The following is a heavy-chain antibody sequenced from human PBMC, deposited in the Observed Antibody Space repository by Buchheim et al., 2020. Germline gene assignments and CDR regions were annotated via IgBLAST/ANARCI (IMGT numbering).Heavy chain of an antibody. J-gene: IGHJ3*02. Sequence: QVQLVESGGGVVQPGRSLRLSCAASGFTFSSXAMHWVRQAPGKGLEWVAVISYDGSNKYYADSVKGRFXISRDNSKKTLYLQMNSLRAEDTAVYYCAGEVAARDAFDIWGQGT. CDR1: GFTFSSXA. V-gene: IGHV3-30*04. CDR3: AGEVAARDAFDI. D-gene: IGHD6-6*01. CDR2: ISYDGSNK.